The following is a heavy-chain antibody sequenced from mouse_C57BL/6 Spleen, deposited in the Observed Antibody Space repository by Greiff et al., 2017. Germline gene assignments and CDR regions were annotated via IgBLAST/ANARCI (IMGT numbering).Heavy chain of an antibody. Sequence: QVQLQQSGAELVRPGASVTLSCKASGYTFTDYEMHWVKQTPVHGLEWIGAIDPETGGTAYNQKFKGKAILTADKSSSTAYMELRSLTSEDSAVYYCTRNYDYDDYWGQGTTPTVSS. V-gene: IGHV1-15*01. CDR3: TRNYDYDDY. J-gene: IGHJ2*01. CDR1: GYTFTDYE. D-gene: IGHD2-4*01. CDR2: IDPETGGT.